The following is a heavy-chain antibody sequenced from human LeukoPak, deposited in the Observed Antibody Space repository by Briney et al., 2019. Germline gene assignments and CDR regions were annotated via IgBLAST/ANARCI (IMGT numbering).Heavy chain of an antibody. D-gene: IGHD3-22*01. CDR2: IIPILGIA. V-gene: IGHV1-69*04. CDR1: GGTFSSYA. CDR3: ARSHSSGYRTTYYFDY. J-gene: IGHJ4*02. Sequence: SVKVSCKASGGTFSSYAISWVRQAPGQGLEWMGRIIPILGIANYAQKFQGRVTITADKSTSTAYMELSSLRSEDTAVYYCARSHSSGYRTTYYFDYWGQGTLVTVSS.